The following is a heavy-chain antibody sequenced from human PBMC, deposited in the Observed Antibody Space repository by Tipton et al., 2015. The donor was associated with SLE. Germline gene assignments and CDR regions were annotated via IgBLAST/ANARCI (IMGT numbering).Heavy chain of an antibody. Sequence: SLRLSCAASGFTFSSYAMSWVRQAPGKGLEWVSIIYNDGDTYYADSVKGRFTISRDNSKNTLYLQMNSLRAEDTAVYYCAKGASTGWYRPSDYWGQGTLVTVSS. V-gene: IGHV3-23*03. CDR1: GFTFSSYA. J-gene: IGHJ4*02. D-gene: IGHD6-19*01. CDR2: IYNDGDT. CDR3: AKGASTGWYRPSDY.